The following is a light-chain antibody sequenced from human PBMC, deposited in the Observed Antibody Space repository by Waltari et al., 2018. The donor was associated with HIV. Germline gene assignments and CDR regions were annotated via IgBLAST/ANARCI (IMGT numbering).Light chain of an antibody. J-gene: IGKJ4*01. V-gene: IGKV3-11*01. CDR3: QQRSNWPPLT. CDR1: QSVSNY. Sequence: ELLLTQSPATLSLSPGERATLSCRASQSVSNYLAWYQQKPGQPPRLLIYDASNRATGIPARFSGSGSGTDFTLTISSLEPEDSAVYYCQQRSNWPPLTFGGGTKVEI. CDR2: DAS.